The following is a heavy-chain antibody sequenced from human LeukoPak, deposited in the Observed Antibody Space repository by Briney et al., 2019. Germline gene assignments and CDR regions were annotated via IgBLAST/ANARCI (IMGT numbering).Heavy chain of an antibody. V-gene: IGHV1-2*02. J-gene: IGHJ6*02. CDR1: GYTFTGHY. Sequence: ASVTVSFTSYGYTFTGHYMHWVRQAPGQGLEWMGWINPKRGGTNYAQKFQGRVTMTRDTSISTAYMELSRLTSDDTAVYYCARDEDGMDVWGQGTTVTVSS. CDR2: INPKRGGT. CDR3: ARDEDGMDV.